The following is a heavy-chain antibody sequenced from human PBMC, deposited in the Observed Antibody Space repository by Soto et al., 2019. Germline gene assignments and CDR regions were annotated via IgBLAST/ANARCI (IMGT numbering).Heavy chain of an antibody. V-gene: IGHV1-18*01. CDR1: GYTFTNYG. D-gene: IGHD5-18*01. CDR2: INTYNGNT. CDR3: ASARGYNYGYIDH. Sequence: QVQLVQSGAEVKKPGASVKVSCKASGYTFTNYGISWVRQAPGQGLEWMGWINTYNGNTNYAQKLQGRVTMTTDTXTSTASMELRSLISDDTAVYYCASARGYNYGYIDHWGPGTLVTVSS. J-gene: IGHJ4*02.